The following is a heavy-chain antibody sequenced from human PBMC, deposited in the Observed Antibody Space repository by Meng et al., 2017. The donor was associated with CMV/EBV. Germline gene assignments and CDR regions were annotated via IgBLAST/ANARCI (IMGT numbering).Heavy chain of an antibody. Sequence: SVKVSCKASGGTFSSYAISWVRQAPGQGLEWMGGIIPILGIANYAQKFQGRVTITADKSTSTAYMELSSLRSEDTAVYYCARARLGSSSWYQTYYYYGMDVWGQGTTVTVS. CDR1: GGTFSSYA. CDR2: IIPILGIA. V-gene: IGHV1-69*10. J-gene: IGHJ6*02. D-gene: IGHD6-13*01. CDR3: ARARLGSSSWYQTYYYYGMDV.